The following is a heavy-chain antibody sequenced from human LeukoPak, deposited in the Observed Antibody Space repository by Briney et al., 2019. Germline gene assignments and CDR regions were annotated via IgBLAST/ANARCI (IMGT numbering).Heavy chain of an antibody. CDR2: IYYSGST. D-gene: IGHD6-19*01. Sequence: SETLSLTCTVSGGSISSYYWSWIRQPPGKGLEWIGYIYYSGSTNYNPSLKSRVTISVDTSKNPFSLKLSSVTAADTAVYYCARGVAVAVRYFDYWGQGTLVTVSS. V-gene: IGHV4-59*01. CDR3: ARGVAVAVRYFDY. CDR1: GGSISSYY. J-gene: IGHJ4*02.